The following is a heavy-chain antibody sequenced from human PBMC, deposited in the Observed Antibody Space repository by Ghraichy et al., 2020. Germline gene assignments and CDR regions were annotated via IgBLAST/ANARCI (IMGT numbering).Heavy chain of an antibody. J-gene: IGHJ4*02. CDR2: IYYSGST. D-gene: IGHD1-26*01. CDR3: VRGSDHGNFDY. CDR1: GGSISSYY. Sequence: SETLSLTCTVSGGSISSYYWSWIRQPPGKGLEWIGYIYYSGSTNYNPSLKSRVTISVDTSKNQFSLKLSSVTAADTAVYYCVRGSDHGNFDYWGQGTLVTVSS. V-gene: IGHV4-59*01.